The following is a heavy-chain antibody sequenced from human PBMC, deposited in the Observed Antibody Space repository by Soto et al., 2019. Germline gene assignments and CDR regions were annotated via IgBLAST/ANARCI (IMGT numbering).Heavy chain of an antibody. CDR1: GGSFSGYY. D-gene: IGHD2-15*01. CDR2: ITYSGSA. J-gene: IGHJ4*02. CDR3: ATMGTPATGLYFFDY. V-gene: IGHV4-34*01. Sequence: SETLSLTCAVYGGSFSGYYWNLIRQPPGKGLEWIGFITYSGSANYNPSLRSRVTISVDTSKSQFSLNLSFVTAADTAVYYCATMGTPATGLYFFDYWGQGTLVTVSS.